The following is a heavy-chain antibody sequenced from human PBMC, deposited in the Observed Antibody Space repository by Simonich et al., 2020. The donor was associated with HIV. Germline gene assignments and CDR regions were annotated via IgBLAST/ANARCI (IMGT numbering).Heavy chain of an antibody. CDR3: VRDEIAAGSFDI. Sequence: EVQLVESGGGLVQPGGSLRLSCAASGFTFSSYEMNWVRQAPGKGVEWVSYISSSGSTIYYADSVKGRFTISRDNAKKSLYLQMSSLRAEDTAVYYCVRDEIAAGSFDIWGQGTMVTVSS. CDR1: GFTFSSYE. J-gene: IGHJ3*02. V-gene: IGHV3-48*03. CDR2: ISSSGSTI. D-gene: IGHD6-13*01.